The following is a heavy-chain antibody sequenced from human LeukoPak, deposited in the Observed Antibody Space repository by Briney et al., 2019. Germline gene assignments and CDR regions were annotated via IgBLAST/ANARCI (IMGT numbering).Heavy chain of an antibody. J-gene: IGHJ5*02. D-gene: IGHD3-22*01. CDR3: ARDISGYYFGWFDP. V-gene: IGHV4-61*02. CDR1: GGSISSGSYY. Sequence: SETLSLTCTVSGGSISSGSYYWSWIRQPPGTGLEWLGRIYTSGSTNYNPSLKSRVTISVDTSKNQFSLKLSSVTAADTAVYYCARDISGYYFGWFDPWGQGTLVTVSS. CDR2: IYTSGST.